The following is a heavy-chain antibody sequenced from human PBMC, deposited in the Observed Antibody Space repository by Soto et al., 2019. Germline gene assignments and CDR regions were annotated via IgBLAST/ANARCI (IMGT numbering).Heavy chain of an antibody. CDR2: IWSDGNKE. D-gene: IGHD6-19*01. CDR3: ARDRNGGWFHIHV. J-gene: IGHJ6*02. Sequence: QVQLVESGGGVVQPGRSLRLSCVGSGFPFWHYGMHWVRQTPGKGVEWVAVIWSDGNKESYADSVKGRFAISRDNSKDTLYPEMNSLRVEDTAVYFCARDRNGGWFHIHVWGQGTTVSVSS. V-gene: IGHV3-33*01. CDR1: GFPFWHYG.